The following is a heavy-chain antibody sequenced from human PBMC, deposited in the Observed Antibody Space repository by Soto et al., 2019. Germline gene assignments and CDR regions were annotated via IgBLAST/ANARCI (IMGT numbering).Heavy chain of an antibody. V-gene: IGHV3-64D*06. D-gene: IGHD6-19*01. Sequence: PGGSLRLSCSASGFTFSSYAMHWVRQAPGKGLEYVSAISSNGGSTYYADSVKGRFTISRDNSKNTLYLQMSSLRAEDTAVYYCVKDRGSGWLLPYYYYGMDVWGQGTTVTVSS. CDR1: GFTFSSYA. CDR3: VKDRGSGWLLPYYYYGMDV. CDR2: ISSNGGST. J-gene: IGHJ6*02.